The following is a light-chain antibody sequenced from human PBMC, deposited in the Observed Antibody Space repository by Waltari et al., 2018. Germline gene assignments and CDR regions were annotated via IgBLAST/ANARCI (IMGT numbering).Light chain of an antibody. J-gene: IGKJ4*01. V-gene: IGKV1-5*01. CDR1: QSISSW. CDR3: QQYNSYSLT. Sequence: DIQMTQSPSTLSASVGDRVTITCRARQSISSWLAWYQQKPGKAPKLLIYDSSSLESGVPSRFSGSGSGKEFTLTISSLQPDDFATYYCQQYNSYSLTFGGGTKVEIK. CDR2: DSS.